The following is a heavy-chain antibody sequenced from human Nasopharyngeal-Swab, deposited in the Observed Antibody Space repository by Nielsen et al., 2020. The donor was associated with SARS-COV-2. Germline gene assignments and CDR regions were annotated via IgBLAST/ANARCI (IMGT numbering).Heavy chain of an antibody. D-gene: IGHD3-3*01. Sequence: VRQAPGKGLEWVSSIGRYGTDIFHADSVEGRFSVFRDAANKSIYLQMRSLRAEDTAVYYCARGTVFGVANGMDVWGQGTTVTVSS. CDR3: ARGTVFGVANGMDV. J-gene: IGHJ6*02. V-gene: IGHV3-21*01. CDR2: IGRYGTDI.